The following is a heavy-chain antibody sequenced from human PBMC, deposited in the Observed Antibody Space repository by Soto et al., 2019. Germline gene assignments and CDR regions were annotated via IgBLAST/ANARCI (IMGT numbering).Heavy chain of an antibody. Sequence: EVQLVESGGGLVQPGGSLRLSCAASGFTFRNYWMSWVRQAPGTGLEWVANIKKDGSEKYYVDSVKGRFTISRDDAKNSLYLQMNSLRSEDTAVYYCARSVVIPAAKGYWFAPWGLGTLVTVSS. CDR1: GFTFRNYW. J-gene: IGHJ5*02. CDR2: IKKDGSEK. CDR3: ARSVVIPAAKGYWFAP. V-gene: IGHV3-7*01. D-gene: IGHD2-2*01.